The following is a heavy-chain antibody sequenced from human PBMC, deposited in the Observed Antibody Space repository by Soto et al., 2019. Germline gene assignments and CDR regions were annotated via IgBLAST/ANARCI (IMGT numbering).Heavy chain of an antibody. J-gene: IGHJ5*02. CDR1: GFTVSSNY. CDR2: IYSGGST. Sequence: GALRLSCAASGFTVSSNYMSWVRQAPGKGLEWVSVIYSGGSTYYADSVKGRFTISRDNSKNTLYLQMNSLRAEDTAVYYCARETHVGYCSGGSCYGLDADWFDPWGQGTLVTVSS. D-gene: IGHD2-15*01. CDR3: ARETHVGYCSGGSCYGLDADWFDP. V-gene: IGHV3-53*01.